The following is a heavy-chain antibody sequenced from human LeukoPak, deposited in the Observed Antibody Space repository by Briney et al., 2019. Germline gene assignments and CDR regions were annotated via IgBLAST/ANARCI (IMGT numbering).Heavy chain of an antibody. D-gene: IGHD1-14*01. Sequence: SETLSLTCTVSGGSISGSSYYWGWIRQPPGKGLEWIGSIYYSGSTDYNPSLKSRVSISVDTSKNQFSLKLSSVTAADTAVYYCASRVITGYYYGMDVWGQGTTVTVSS. J-gene: IGHJ6*02. V-gene: IGHV4-39*01. CDR1: GGSISGSSYY. CDR3: ASRVITGYYYGMDV. CDR2: IYYSGST.